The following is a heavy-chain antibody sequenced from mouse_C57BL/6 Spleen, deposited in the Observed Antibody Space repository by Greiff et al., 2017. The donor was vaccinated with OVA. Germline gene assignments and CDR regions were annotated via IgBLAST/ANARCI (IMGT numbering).Heavy chain of an antibody. Sequence: QVHVKQSGAELVRPGASVTLSCKASGYTFTDYEMHWVKQTPVHGLEWIGAIDPETGGTAYNQKFKGKAILTADKSSSTAYMELRSLTSEDSAVYYCTRRDSSGYGYWGQGTTLTVSS. J-gene: IGHJ2*01. CDR2: IDPETGGT. D-gene: IGHD3-2*02. V-gene: IGHV1-15*01. CDR3: TRRDSSGYGY. CDR1: GYTFTDYE.